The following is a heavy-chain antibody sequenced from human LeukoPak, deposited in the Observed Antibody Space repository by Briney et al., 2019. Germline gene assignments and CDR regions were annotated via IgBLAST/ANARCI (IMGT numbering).Heavy chain of an antibody. Sequence: GRSLRLSCAASGITVSVNFMSWVSQAPGKGPEWVSAMYSGGSTAYAGSVRGRFIISRDAAKNTVDLQMNSLRTEDTAVYYCARDPPGGGYWGQGTLVTVSS. J-gene: IGHJ4*02. CDR2: MYSGGST. CDR1: GITVSVNF. D-gene: IGHD1-26*01. V-gene: IGHV3-66*02. CDR3: ARDPPGGGY.